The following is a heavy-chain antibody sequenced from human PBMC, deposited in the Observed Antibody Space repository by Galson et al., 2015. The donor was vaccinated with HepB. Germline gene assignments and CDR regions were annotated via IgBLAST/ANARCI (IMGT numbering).Heavy chain of an antibody. CDR1: GFTFNSYG. Sequence: SLRLSCAASGFTFNSYGMHWVRQAPGKGLEWVAVVSFDGTNKYYADSVKGRFTISRDNSKNTLYLQMNSLRAEDTAVYYCAKGQYNGTVDYWGQGTLVTVSS. CDR2: VSFDGTNK. V-gene: IGHV3-30*18. CDR3: AKGQYNGTVDY. D-gene: IGHD1-1*01. J-gene: IGHJ4*02.